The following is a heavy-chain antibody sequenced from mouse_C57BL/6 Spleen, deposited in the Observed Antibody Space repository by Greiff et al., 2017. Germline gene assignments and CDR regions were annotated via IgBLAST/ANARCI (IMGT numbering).Heavy chain of an antibody. CDR1: GYTFTSYG. Sequence: QVQLQQSGAELARPGASVKLSCKASGYTFTSYGISWVKQRTGQGLEWIGEIYPRSGNTYYNEKFKGKATLTEDKSSSTAYMELRSLTSEDSAVYFCAQVPPFAYWGQGTLVTVSA. V-gene: IGHV1-81*01. D-gene: IGHD5-1*01. J-gene: IGHJ3*01. CDR2: IYPRSGNT. CDR3: AQVPPFAY.